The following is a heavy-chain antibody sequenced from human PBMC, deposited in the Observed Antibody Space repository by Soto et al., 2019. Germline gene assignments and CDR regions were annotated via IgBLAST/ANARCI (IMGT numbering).Heavy chain of an antibody. CDR2: IKPDGSET. Sequence: EVQLVESGGGLVQPGGSLSLSCEASGFTFRSSWMSWDRQAPGKGLEWVSYIKPDGSETYYVDSVRGRFTISGDNAKNSLYLQMNSLRAEDTALYYCARDPSFGAFDIWGQGTLVTVSA. J-gene: IGHJ3*02. V-gene: IGHV3-7*01. CDR1: GFTFRSSW. CDR3: ARDPSFGAFDI. D-gene: IGHD3-10*01.